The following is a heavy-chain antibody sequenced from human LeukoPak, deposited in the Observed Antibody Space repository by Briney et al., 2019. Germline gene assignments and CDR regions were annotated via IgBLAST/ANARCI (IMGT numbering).Heavy chain of an antibody. CDR1: GFPFSSYW. J-gene: IGHJ3*02. V-gene: IGHV3-7*03. Sequence: HAGGSLRLSCVASGFPFSSYWMTWVRQAPGKGLEWVANIKQDGSKKSYVDSVKGRFTISRDNAKNSLYLQMNSLRAEDTAVYYCARDPYRFAFDIWGQGTVVLVSS. CDR2: IKQDGSKK. CDR3: ARDPYRFAFDI. D-gene: IGHD1-26*01.